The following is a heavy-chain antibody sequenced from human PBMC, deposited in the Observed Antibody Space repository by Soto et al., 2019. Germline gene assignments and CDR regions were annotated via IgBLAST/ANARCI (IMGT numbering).Heavy chain of an antibody. CDR1: GFTFSSYS. Sequence: GGSLRLSCAASGFTFSSYSMNWGRQAPWKGLEWVSYISSSSSTIYYADSVKGRFTISRDNAKNSLYLQMNSLRAEDTAVYYCARDKANPKQWPTGHWGQGTLVTVSS. CDR2: ISSSSSTI. D-gene: IGHD6-19*01. V-gene: IGHV3-48*01. J-gene: IGHJ1*01. CDR3: ARDKANPKQWPTGH.